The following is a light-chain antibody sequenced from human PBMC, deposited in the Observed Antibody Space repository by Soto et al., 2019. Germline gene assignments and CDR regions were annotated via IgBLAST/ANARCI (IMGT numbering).Light chain of an antibody. Sequence: VVLTQFPAILSLSPGERATLSCRASQSVGNFLTWYQQKPGQAPRLLIYDASTRATGIPARFSGSGSGTDFTLTISSLEPEDFAVYYCQQRSNWPPLTFGGGTKVDIK. V-gene: IGKV3-11*01. CDR2: DAS. CDR1: QSVGNF. J-gene: IGKJ4*01. CDR3: QQRSNWPPLT.